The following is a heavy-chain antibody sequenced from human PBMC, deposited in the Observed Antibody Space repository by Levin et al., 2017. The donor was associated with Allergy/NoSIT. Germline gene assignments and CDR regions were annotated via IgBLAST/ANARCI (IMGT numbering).Heavy chain of an antibody. CDR2: IYYSGST. CDR3: ASYGPGGFDR. D-gene: IGHD4-23*01. V-gene: IGHV4-59*08. CDR1: GGSISSYY. Sequence: SCTVSGGSISSYYWSWIRQPPGKGLEWIGYIYYSGSTNYNPSLKSRVTISVDTSKNQFSLKLSSVTAADTAVYYCASYGPGGFDRWGRGTLVTVSS. J-gene: IGHJ2*01.